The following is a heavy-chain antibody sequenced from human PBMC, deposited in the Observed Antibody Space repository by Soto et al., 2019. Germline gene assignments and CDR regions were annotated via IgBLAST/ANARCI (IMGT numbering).Heavy chain of an antibody. J-gene: IGHJ5*02. Sequence: QVQLQESGPGLVKPSQTLSLTYTVSGDSISSNNNYWSWIRQPPGEGLEWIGFISYSGTTSYSPSPKRRVAISLDTSKNQFSLSLSSVTAADTAVYYCARGRGYSYGLDPWGQGTLVTVSS. D-gene: IGHD5-18*01. CDR2: ISYSGTT. CDR3: ARGRGYSYGLDP. V-gene: IGHV4-30-4*01. CDR1: GDSISSNNNY.